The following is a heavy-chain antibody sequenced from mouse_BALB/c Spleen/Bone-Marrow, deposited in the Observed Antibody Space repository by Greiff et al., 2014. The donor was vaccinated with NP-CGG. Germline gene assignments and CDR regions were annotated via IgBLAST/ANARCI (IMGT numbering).Heavy chain of an antibody. Sequence: EVQLQESGPELVKPGASVKMSCKASGYTFTSYVMHWVKQKPGQGLEWIGFINPFNGGAKYNEKFRGKVTLTSDKSYSTAYMELSSLTSEDSAVYYCAGPAWFAYWGRGTLVTVSA. J-gene: IGHJ3*01. CDR3: AGPAWFAY. CDR2: INPFNGGA. V-gene: IGHV1-14*01. CDR1: GYTFTSYV.